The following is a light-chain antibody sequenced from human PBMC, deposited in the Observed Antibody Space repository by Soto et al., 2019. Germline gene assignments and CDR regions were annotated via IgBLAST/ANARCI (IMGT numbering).Light chain of an antibody. J-gene: IGKJ4*01. Sequence: EIVFTQSPGTLSFSPGDRASLSFRASQSVSNNYLAWHQQRPGQAPRLLIFGASNRATGVPDRFTGSASGTDFTLTISRLQPEDFALYFCQQYASSPVTFGGGTKVDI. CDR3: QQYASSPVT. CDR2: GAS. V-gene: IGKV3-20*01. CDR1: QSVSNNY.